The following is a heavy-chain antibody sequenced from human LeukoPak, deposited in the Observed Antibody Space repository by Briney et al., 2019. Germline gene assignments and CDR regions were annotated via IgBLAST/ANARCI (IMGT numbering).Heavy chain of an antibody. D-gene: IGHD5-12*01. V-gene: IGHV4-39*07. CDR2: INHSGST. CDR3: ARGRSGGYDDFDY. CDR1: GGSISSSSYY. Sequence: SETLSLTCTVSGGSISSSSYYWSWIRQPPGKGLEWIGEINHSGSTNYNPSLKSRVTISVDTSKNQFSLKLSSVTAADTAVYYCARGRSGGYDDFDYWGQGTLVTVSS. J-gene: IGHJ4*02.